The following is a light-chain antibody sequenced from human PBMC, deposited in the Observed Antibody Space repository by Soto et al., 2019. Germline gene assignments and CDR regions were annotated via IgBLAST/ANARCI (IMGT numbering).Light chain of an antibody. V-gene: IGLV2-14*03. CDR1: SSDVGGHNY. CDR2: NVD. J-gene: IGLJ2*01. Sequence: QSALTQVASVSASPGQSITISCTGTSSDVGGHNYVSWYQQHPGKAPKLMNYNVDYRPSGVSNRFSGSKSGNTASLTISGLQADDEAYYYCSSYADSSTVVFGGGTKLAVL. CDR3: SSYADSSTVV.